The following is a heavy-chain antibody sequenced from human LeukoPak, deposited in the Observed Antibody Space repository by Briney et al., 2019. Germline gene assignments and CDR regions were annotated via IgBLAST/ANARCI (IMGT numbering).Heavy chain of an antibody. CDR3: ARGGWLGKPQRVDY. D-gene: IGHD6-19*01. J-gene: IGHJ4*02. V-gene: IGHV3-53*01. Sequence: PGGSLRLSCAASGLTVSSNYMNWVRQAPGKGLEWVSALYIGGNTYYADSVRGRFTISRDNSKNTLYLQMNSLRAEDTAVYYCARGGWLGKPQRVDYWGQGTLVTVSS. CDR2: LYIGGNT. CDR1: GLTVSSNY.